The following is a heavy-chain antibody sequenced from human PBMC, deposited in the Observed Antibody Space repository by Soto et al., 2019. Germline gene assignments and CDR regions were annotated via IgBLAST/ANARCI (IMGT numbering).Heavy chain of an antibody. CDR3: ARVRCSSTSCFWGGFDY. D-gene: IGHD2-2*01. V-gene: IGHV3-74*01. Sequence: EVQLVESVGGLVQPGGSLRLSCAVSGFTFSSYWMHWVRQAPGKGLVWVSRINNDGSSTSYADSVKGRFTISRDNAKNTLYLQMNSLRAEDTAVYYCARVRCSSTSCFWGGFDYWGQGTLVTVSS. CDR2: INNDGSST. CDR1: GFTFSSYW. J-gene: IGHJ4*02.